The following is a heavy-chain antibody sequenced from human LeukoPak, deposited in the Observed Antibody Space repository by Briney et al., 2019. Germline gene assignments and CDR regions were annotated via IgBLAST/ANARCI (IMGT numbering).Heavy chain of an antibody. Sequence: YPGGSLRLSCAASGLTFSSYAMSWVRQAPGKGLEGVSVISGSGGSTYYADFVKGRFTISRDNSKNTLYLQMDSLRAEDTAVYYCAREVDSSGYYSPVVPNRNYYYGMDVWGQGTTVTVSS. V-gene: IGHV3-23*01. CDR3: AREVDSSGYYSPVVPNRNYYYGMDV. CDR2: ISGSGGST. J-gene: IGHJ6*02. CDR1: GLTFSSYA. D-gene: IGHD3-22*01.